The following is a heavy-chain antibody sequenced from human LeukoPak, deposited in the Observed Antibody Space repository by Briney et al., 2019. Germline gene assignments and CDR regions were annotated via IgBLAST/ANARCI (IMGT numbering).Heavy chain of an antibody. CDR2: ISAYNGNT. J-gene: IGHJ4*02. Sequence: APVKVSCKASGYTFTSYDINWVRQAPGQGLEWMGWISAYNGNTNYAQKLQGRVTMTTDTSTSTAYMELRSLRSDDTAVYYCARSDYYGSGSYYRSLGVDYWGQGTLVTVSS. V-gene: IGHV1-18*01. CDR3: ARSDYYGSGSYYRSLGVDY. D-gene: IGHD3-10*01. CDR1: GYTFTSYD.